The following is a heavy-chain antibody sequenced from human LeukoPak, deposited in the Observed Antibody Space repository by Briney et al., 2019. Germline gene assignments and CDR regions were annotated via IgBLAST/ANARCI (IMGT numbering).Heavy chain of an antibody. CDR3: ASGGTGDSFDY. CDR2: ISSNSYI. Sequence: PGGSLRLSCAASGFTFSSYSMNWVRQAPGKGLEWVSSISSNSYIYYADSVKGRFTISRDNAKNSLYLQMNSLRAEDTAVYYCASGGTGDSFDYWGQGTLVTVSS. J-gene: IGHJ4*02. CDR1: GFTFSSYS. D-gene: IGHD3-16*01. V-gene: IGHV3-21*01.